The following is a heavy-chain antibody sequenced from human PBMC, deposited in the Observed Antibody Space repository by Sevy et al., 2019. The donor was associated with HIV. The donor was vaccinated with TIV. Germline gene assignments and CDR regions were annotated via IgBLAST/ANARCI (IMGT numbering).Heavy chain of an antibody. CDR2: ISGFSSYI. J-gene: IGHJ4*01. CDR3: ARDGGCTSTSCLLYFDY. Sequence: GGSLRLSCAVSGFTFSTYTMNWVRQAPGKGLKWVSSISGFSSYIYYADSVKGRFTISRDNAKNSLYLQMNSLRAEDTAVYYCARDGGCTSTSCLLYFDYWGHGTLVTVS. D-gene: IGHD2-2*01. CDR1: GFTFSTYT. V-gene: IGHV3-21*01.